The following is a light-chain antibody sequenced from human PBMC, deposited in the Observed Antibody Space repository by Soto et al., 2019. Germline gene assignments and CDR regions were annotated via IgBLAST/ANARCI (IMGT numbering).Light chain of an antibody. CDR1: QSVNSRY. CDR2: GAS. CDR3: QQYGSSPRT. V-gene: IGKV3-20*01. Sequence: EIVLTQSLGTLSLSLGERATLSCRTSQSVNSRYLAWYQQKPDQAPRLLIYGASSRATGIPDRFRGSGSGTDFTLTISRLEPEDFAVYYCQQYGSSPRTFGQGTKLEIK. J-gene: IGKJ2*01.